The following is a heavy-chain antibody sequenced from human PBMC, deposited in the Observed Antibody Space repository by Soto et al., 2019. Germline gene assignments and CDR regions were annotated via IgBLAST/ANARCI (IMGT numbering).Heavy chain of an antibody. CDR2: ITYNGGST. D-gene: IGHD3-16*01. J-gene: IGHJ4*02. CDR1: GITLTSKS. CDR3: VKGGRVSVTGFDY. V-gene: IGHV3-64D*06. Sequence: SLTLSCAAAGITLTSKSIRCVRQPTGKGMEYVSAITYNGGSTYYADSVKGRFTISRENCKNTLYLQMTTLRPEDTGVYYCVKGGRVSVTGFDYWGQGTLVTVSS.